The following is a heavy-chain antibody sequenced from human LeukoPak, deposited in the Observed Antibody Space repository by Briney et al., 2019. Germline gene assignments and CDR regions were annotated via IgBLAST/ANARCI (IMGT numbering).Heavy chain of an antibody. CDR3: ARAYSGYPDHYFDY. D-gene: IGHD5-12*01. J-gene: IGHJ4*02. Sequence: PSETLSLTCTVSGGSISSYFSISTSYWSWIRQPPGKGLEGIGYIYHRETTNYNPSLKSRVTMSMDTSKNQFSLKLSSVPAADTAVYYCARAYSGYPDHYFDYWGQGTLVTVSS. V-gene: IGHV4-61*01. CDR2: IYHRETT. CDR1: GGSISSYFSISTSY.